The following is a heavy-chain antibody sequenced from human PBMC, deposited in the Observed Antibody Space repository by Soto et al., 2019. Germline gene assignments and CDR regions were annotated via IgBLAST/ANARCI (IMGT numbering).Heavy chain of an antibody. J-gene: IGHJ4*02. CDR2: ISHDGSIK. CDR3: ARSSGVSTPDFDY. V-gene: IGHV3-30-3*01. Sequence: LRLSCAASGFTFTLYAIHWVRQAPGKGLEWVAVISHDGSIKYYTDSVKGRFTISRDNSLHTVYLQMNSLGPEDTAVYFCARSSGVSTPDFDYWGQGALVTVS. D-gene: IGHD3-10*01. CDR1: GFTFTLYA.